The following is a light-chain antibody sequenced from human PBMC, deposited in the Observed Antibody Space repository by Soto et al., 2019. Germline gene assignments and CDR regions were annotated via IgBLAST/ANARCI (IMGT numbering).Light chain of an antibody. CDR3: QQRNDWPLT. J-gene: IGKJ4*01. Sequence: EIVLTQSPGTLSLSPGERATLSCRASQSVSSSYLAWYQQKPGQAPRLLINDASNRATGIPARFGGSGSGTDFTLTISSLEPEDFAVYYCQQRNDWPLTFGGGTKVEIK. CDR1: QSVSSSY. CDR2: DAS. V-gene: IGKV3D-20*02.